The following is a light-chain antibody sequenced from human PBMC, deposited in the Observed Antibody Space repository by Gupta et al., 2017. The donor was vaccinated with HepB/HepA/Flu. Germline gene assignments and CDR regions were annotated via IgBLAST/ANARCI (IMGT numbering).Light chain of an antibody. V-gene: IGLV1-40*01. CDR1: SSNIGAGYD. J-gene: IGLJ2*01. Sequence: SSNIGAGYDVHWYQQLPGTAPKLLIYANSTRPSGVPDRFSGSKSGTSASLAITGLQAEDEADYYCQSYDSSLSGVVFGGGTKLTVL. CDR2: ANS. CDR3: QSYDSSLSGVV.